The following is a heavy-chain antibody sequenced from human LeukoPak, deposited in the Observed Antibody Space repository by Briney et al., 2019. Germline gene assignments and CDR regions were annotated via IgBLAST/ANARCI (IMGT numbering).Heavy chain of an antibody. CDR2: ISGSGGTT. CDR1: ESPFRGYA. CDR3: VKDSYYYDNSGYYYVKDH. J-gene: IGHJ4*02. Sequence: GGSLSPPCAPPESPFRGYALNGAPKPPGRGWGWASGISGSGGTTYYADSVQGRFTISRDNSKNTLYVQMNSLRVDDTAMYYCVKDSYYYDNSGYYYVKDHWGQGTLVTVSS. D-gene: IGHD3-22*01. V-gene: IGHV3-23*01.